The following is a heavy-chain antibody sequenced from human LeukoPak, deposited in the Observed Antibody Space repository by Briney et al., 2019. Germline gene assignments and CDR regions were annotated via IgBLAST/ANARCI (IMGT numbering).Heavy chain of an antibody. D-gene: IGHD3-9*01. CDR2: INPNSGGA. CDR1: GYTFTGYY. V-gene: IGHV1-2*02. J-gene: IGHJ3*02. CDR3: ARDKGLGRYFDREGGAFDI. Sequence: ASVKVSCKASGYTFTGYYMHWVRQAPGQGLEWMGWINPNSGGANYAQKFQGRVTMTRDTSISTAYMELSRLRSDDTAEYYCARDKGLGRYFDREGGAFDIWGQGTMVTVSS.